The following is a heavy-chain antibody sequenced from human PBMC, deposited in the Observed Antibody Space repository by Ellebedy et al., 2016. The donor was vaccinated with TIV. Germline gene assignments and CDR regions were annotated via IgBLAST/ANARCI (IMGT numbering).Heavy chain of an antibody. V-gene: IGHV4-39*07. J-gene: IGHJ6*02. Sequence: MPSETLSLTCNVSGGSISALTYHWGWVRQSPGKGLEWIGNSHYSGSTYYNPSLRSRVPISIDTSKSQFSLDLTSVTAADTAVYYCVLVAALRDRYYYYCVGVWGQGTTVTVSS. CDR2: SHYSGST. CDR3: VLVAALRDRYYYYCVGV. D-gene: IGHD2-2*01. CDR1: GGSISALTYH.